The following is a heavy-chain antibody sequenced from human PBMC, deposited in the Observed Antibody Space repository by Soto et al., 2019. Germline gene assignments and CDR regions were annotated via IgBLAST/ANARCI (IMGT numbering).Heavy chain of an antibody. V-gene: IGHV3-53*01. Sequence: PGGSLRLSCAASGFTFSSYAMSWVRQAPGKGLEWVSVIYSGGSTSYADSVKGRFTISRDNSKNTLYLQMNSLRAEDTAVYYCARDSSSGWYHDYWGQGTLVTVSS. CDR3: ARDSSSGWYHDY. D-gene: IGHD6-19*01. CDR1: GFTFSSYA. CDR2: IYSGGST. J-gene: IGHJ4*02.